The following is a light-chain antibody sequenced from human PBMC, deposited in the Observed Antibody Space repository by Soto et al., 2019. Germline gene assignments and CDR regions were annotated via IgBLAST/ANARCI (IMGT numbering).Light chain of an antibody. J-gene: IGLJ2*01. V-gene: IGLV2-14*01. Sequence: QSALTQPASVSGSPGQSITISCTGTGSDVGGYNYVSWYQQHPGKAPKVMIYDVTNRPSGVSNRISGSKSGNTASLTISGLQAEDEADYYCSSYTSASTPLVFGGGTELTVL. CDR1: GSDVGGYNY. CDR3: SSYTSASTPLV. CDR2: DVT.